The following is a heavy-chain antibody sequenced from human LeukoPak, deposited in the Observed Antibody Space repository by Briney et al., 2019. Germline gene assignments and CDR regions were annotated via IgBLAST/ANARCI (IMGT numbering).Heavy chain of an antibody. D-gene: IGHD3-22*01. CDR1: GFTFSTYA. CDR3: ARDGDSSVYLTEHEPFDI. Sequence: PGGSLRLSCAASGFTFSTYAMHWVRQAPGKGLEWVADISHDGSTKYHADSVKGRFTISRDNSKNTLYLQMNSLRDEDTAVYYCARDGDSSVYLTEHEPFDIWGRGTMVTVSS. J-gene: IGHJ3*02. CDR2: ISHDGSTK. V-gene: IGHV3-30-3*01.